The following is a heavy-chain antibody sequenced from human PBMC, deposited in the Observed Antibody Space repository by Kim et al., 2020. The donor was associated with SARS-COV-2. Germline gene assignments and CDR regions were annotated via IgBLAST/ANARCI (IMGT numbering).Heavy chain of an antibody. CDR3: AGVPLAASGTCFYY. Sequence: ASSGTGRFTISRDNAKNSLYLQIHSLRGEDTAVYYCAGVPLAASGTCFYYWGQGTLVTVSS. V-gene: IGHV3-21*01. J-gene: IGHJ4*02. D-gene: IGHD6-13*01.